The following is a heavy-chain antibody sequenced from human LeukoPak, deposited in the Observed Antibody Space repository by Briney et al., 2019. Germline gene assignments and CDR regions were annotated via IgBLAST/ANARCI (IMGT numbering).Heavy chain of an antibody. CDR3: ARRGGILTGLGAFDI. CDR1: GFTFSSYW. Sequence: GGSLRLPCAASGFTFSSYWMSWVRQAPGKGLEWVANIKQDGSEKYYVDSVKGRFTISRDNAKNSLYLQMNSLRAEDTAVYYCARRGGILTGLGAFDIWGQGTMVTVSS. J-gene: IGHJ3*02. D-gene: IGHD3-9*01. V-gene: IGHV3-7*01. CDR2: IKQDGSEK.